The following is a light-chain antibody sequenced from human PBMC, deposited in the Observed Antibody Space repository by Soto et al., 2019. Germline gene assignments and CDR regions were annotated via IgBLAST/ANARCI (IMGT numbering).Light chain of an antibody. V-gene: IGLV2-23*02. CDR1: SSGVGSYNL. Sequence: QSALTQPASVSGSPGQSITISCTGTSSGVGSYNLVSWYQHHPGKAPKLIIYEVNKRPSGVSNRFSGSKSGITASLTISGLQAEDEADYYCCSYAGIPAYNLWVFGGGTKVTVL. J-gene: IGLJ3*02. CDR3: CSYAGIPAYNLWV. CDR2: EVN.